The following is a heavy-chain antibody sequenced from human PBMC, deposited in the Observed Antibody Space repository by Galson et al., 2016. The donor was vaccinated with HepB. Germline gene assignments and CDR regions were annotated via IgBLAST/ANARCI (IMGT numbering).Heavy chain of an antibody. V-gene: IGHV3-7*03. Sequence: SLRLSCAASGFNFYTYWMSWVRQAPGKGLEWVANIKQDGSEKHYVDSVKGRFTISRDNAKNSLCLQMNSLRAEATAVYYCAREIGVRGKYSQYNYYGMDVWGQGTTVTVSS. J-gene: IGHJ6*02. D-gene: IGHD2/OR15-2a*01. CDR1: GFNFYTYW. CDR3: AREIGVRGKYSQYNYYGMDV. CDR2: IKQDGSEK.